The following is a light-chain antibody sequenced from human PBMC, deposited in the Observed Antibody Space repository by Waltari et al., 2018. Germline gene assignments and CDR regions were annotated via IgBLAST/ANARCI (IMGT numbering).Light chain of an antibody. CDR2: DVT. CDR3: CSYAGTWV. V-gene: IGLV2-11*01. Sequence: QSALTQPRSVSGSPGQSVTISCTGTGSDVGDSNYVSWYQQPPGEAPQLVIYDVTKRPSGVPARFSGSKSGNSASLTVSGLQSEDEADYYCCSYAGTWVFGGGTKLTVL. CDR1: GSDVGDSNY. J-gene: IGLJ3*02.